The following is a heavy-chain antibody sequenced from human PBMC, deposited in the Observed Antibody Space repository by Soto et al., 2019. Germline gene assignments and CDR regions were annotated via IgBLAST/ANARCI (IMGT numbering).Heavy chain of an antibody. D-gene: IGHD3-10*01. V-gene: IGHV1-46*01. CDR1: GYTFTSYY. CDR3: ARAAAMVRGVIMRSDAFDI. J-gene: IGHJ3*02. CDR2: INPSGGST. Sequence: ASVKVSCKASGYTFTSYYMHWVRQAPGQGLEWMGIINPSGGSTSYAQKFQGRVTMTRDTSTSTVYMELSSLRSEDTAVYYCARAAAMVRGVIMRSDAFDIWGQGTMVTVSS.